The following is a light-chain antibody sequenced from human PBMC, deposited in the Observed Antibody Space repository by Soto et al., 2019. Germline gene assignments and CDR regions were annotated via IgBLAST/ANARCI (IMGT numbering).Light chain of an antibody. V-gene: IGKV3D-15*01. Sequence: EIVMTQSPATLSVSPGERATLSCRASQSVDINLAWYQQKPGQAPRLLIFGASTRATGIPARFSGSGSGTDFTLTISSLQSEDFGVYFCQQYDKWPLTFGGGTKV. CDR3: QQYDKWPLT. J-gene: IGKJ4*01. CDR2: GAS. CDR1: QSVDIN.